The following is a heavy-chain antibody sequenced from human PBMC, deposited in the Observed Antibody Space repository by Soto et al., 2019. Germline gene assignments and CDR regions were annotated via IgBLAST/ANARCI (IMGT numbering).Heavy chain of an antibody. Sequence: QVQLVQSGPEVKTPGASGNVSCKASGYNFLSLGLNWVRQAPGQGLEWMGYVSSFNGNTNYAQKFQGRVTMTRDTSTTTAYMALKNLKSDDTAVYYCARDSFEQHIVVVRGPLDIWGQGTMVAVSS. CDR3: ARDSFEQHIVVVRGPLDI. D-gene: IGHD2-15*01. V-gene: IGHV1-18*01. CDR2: VSSFNGNT. J-gene: IGHJ3*02. CDR1: GYNFLSLG.